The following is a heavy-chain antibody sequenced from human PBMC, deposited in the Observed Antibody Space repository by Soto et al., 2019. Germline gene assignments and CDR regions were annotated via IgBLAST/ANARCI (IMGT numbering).Heavy chain of an antibody. CDR2: IYTSGST. CDR3: ARDQYYDSSLWGVAFDI. CDR1: GGSISSYY. J-gene: IGHJ3*02. V-gene: IGHV4-4*07. Sequence: SETLSLTCTVSGGSISSYYWSWIRQPAGKGLEWIGRIYTSGSTNYNPSPKSRVTMSVDTSKNQFSLKLSSVTAADTAVYYCARDQYYDSSLWGVAFDIWGQGTMVTV. D-gene: IGHD3-22*01.